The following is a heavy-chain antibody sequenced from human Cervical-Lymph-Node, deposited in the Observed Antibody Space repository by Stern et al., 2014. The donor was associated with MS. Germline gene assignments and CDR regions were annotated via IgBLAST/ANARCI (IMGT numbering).Heavy chain of an antibody. Sequence: VQLLESGAEVKKPGSSVKVSCKASGGTFSSYAISWVRQAPGQGLEGMGGIIPIFGTANYAQKFQGRVTITAEESTSTAYMELSSLRSEDTAVYYCARAPLGYCSSTSCSRYYFDYWGQGTLVTVSS. CDR2: IIPIFGTA. J-gene: IGHJ4*02. V-gene: IGHV1-69*01. D-gene: IGHD2-2*01. CDR3: ARAPLGYCSSTSCSRYYFDY. CDR1: GGTFSSYA.